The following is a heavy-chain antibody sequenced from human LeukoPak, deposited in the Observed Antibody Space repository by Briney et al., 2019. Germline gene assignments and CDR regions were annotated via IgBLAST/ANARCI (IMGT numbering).Heavy chain of an antibody. Sequence: SETLSLTCTASGGSVSSGSYYWSWIRQPPGKGLEWIGYIYYSGSTNYNPSLKSRVTISVDTPKNQFSLKLSSVTAADTAVYYCARTYSGSYYTFDYWGQGTLVTVSS. V-gene: IGHV4-61*01. J-gene: IGHJ4*02. CDR2: IYYSGST. CDR1: GGSVSSGSYY. D-gene: IGHD1-26*01. CDR3: ARTYSGSYYTFDY.